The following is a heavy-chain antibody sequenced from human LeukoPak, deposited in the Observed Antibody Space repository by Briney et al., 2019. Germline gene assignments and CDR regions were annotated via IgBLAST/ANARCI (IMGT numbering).Heavy chain of an antibody. CDR1: GGSINSGDYY. V-gene: IGHV4-30-4*08. D-gene: IGHD3-22*01. CDR3: ARELNYYDSSGPKGY. J-gene: IGHJ4*02. CDR2: IYYSGGT. Sequence: SQTLSLTCTVSGGSINSGDYYWSWIRQPPGKGLEWIGYIYYSGGTFYNPSLKSRVAISVGTSKSQFSLNLSSVTAADTAVYYCARELNYYDSSGPKGYWGQGTLVTVSS.